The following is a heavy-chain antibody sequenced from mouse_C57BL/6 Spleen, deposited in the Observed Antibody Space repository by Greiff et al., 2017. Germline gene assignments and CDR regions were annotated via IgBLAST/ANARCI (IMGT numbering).Heavy chain of an antibody. CDR3: ARSGGYGSRDWYFDV. CDR2: IYPGSGST. Sequence: QVQLQQPGAELVKPGASVKMSCKASGYTFTSYWITWVKQRPGQGLEWIGDIYPGSGSTNYNEKFKSKATLTVDTSSSTAYMQLSSLTSEDSAVYYCARSGGYGSRDWYFDVWGTGTTVTVSS. CDR1: GYTFTSYW. J-gene: IGHJ1*03. D-gene: IGHD1-1*01. V-gene: IGHV1-55*01.